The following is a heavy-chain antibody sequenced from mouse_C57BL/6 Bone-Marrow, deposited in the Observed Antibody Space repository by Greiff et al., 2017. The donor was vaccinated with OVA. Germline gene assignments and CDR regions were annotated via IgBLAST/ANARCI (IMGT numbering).Heavy chain of an antibody. D-gene: IGHD1-1*01. CDR3: ARYGSLDY. CDR1: GFTFSSYG. V-gene: IGHV5-6*01. J-gene: IGHJ2*01. Sequence: EVQGVESGGDLVKPGGSLKLSCAASGFTFSSYGMSWVRQTPDKRLEWVATISSGGSYTYYPDSVKGRFTISRDNAKNTLYLQMSSLKSEDTAMYYCARYGSLDYWGQGTTLTVSS. CDR2: ISSGGSYT.